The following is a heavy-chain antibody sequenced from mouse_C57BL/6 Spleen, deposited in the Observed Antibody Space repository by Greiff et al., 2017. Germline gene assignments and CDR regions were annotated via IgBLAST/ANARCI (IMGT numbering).Heavy chain of an antibody. CDR3: TTSTMVTTDPVAY. Sequence: VQLQQSGAELVRPGASVKLSCTASGFNIKDDYMHWVKQRPEQGLEWIGWIDPENGDTEYASKFQGKATITADTSSNTAYMQLSSLTSEDTAVYYLTTSTMVTTDPVAYWGQGTLVTVSA. J-gene: IGHJ3*01. CDR2: IDPENGDT. D-gene: IGHD2-2*01. V-gene: IGHV14-4*01. CDR1: GFNIKDDY.